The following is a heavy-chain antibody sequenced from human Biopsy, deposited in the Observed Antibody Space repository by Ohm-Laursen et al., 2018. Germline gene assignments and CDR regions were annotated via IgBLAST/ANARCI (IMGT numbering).Heavy chain of an antibody. V-gene: IGHV4-59*01. Sequence: GTLSLTCTVSGGSFTGYYWSWIRQPPGKGLEWIGHIYYSVMTNYSPSLQSRVSISVDTSRNQVSLTLSSVTAADTAVYYCARDSGILNYGNFKYYHYYGMDVWGQGTKVTVSS. CDR1: GGSFTGYY. D-gene: IGHD4-11*01. CDR2: IYYSVMT. J-gene: IGHJ6*02. CDR3: ARDSGILNYGNFKYYHYYGMDV.